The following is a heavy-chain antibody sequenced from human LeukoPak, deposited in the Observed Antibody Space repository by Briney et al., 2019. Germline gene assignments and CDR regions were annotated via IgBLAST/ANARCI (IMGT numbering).Heavy chain of an antibody. CDR1: GDSISSYY. CDR3: ARSHMVRGIDY. J-gene: IGHJ4*02. CDR2: IYYSGST. V-gene: IGHV4-59*08. Sequence: SETLSLTCTVSGDSISSYYWTWIRQPPGKRLEWIGYIYYSGSTNYNPSLKSRVTISVDTSKNQFSLKLSSVTAADTAVYYCARSHMVRGIDYWGQGTLVTVSS. D-gene: IGHD3-10*01.